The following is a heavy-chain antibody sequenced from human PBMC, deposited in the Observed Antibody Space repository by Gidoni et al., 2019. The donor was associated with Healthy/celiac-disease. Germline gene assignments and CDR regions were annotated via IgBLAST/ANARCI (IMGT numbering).Heavy chain of an antibody. V-gene: IGHV4-39*01. D-gene: IGHD3-9*01. CDR2: ST. Sequence: STYYNPSLKSRVTISVDTSKNQFSLKLSSVTAADTAVYYCARHLLIQYYDILTGYYTPFDYWGQGTLVTVSS. CDR3: ARHLLIQYYDILTGYYTPFDY. J-gene: IGHJ4*02.